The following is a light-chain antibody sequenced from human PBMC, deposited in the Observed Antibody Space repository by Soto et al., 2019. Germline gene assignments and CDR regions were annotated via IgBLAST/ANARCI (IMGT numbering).Light chain of an antibody. J-gene: IGLJ2*01. CDR3: CSYVGSSTMV. V-gene: IGLV2-23*01. CDR1: SSDVGSYNL. Sequence: HSVLTQPASVSGSPGQSITLSCTGTSSDVGSYNLVSWYQQHPGKAPKLMIYEGSKRPSGVSNRFSGSKSGNTASLTISGLQAEDEADYYCCSYVGSSTMVFGGGTKVTVL. CDR2: EGS.